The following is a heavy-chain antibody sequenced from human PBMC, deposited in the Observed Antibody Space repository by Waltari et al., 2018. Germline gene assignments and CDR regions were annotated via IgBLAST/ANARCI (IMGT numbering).Heavy chain of an antibody. Sequence: EVQLVESGGGLVQPGRSLRLSCAASGFTFEDYAMHWVRQAPGKGLEWVSGISWKSGTIGKAASVKGRLTISRATAKNSLYRQRTGLRGEDTAFYYCAKDPRVGGMAVAGGGGYWGQGTLATVS. V-gene: IGHV3-9*01. CDR3: AKDPRVGGMAVAGGGGY. CDR2: ISWKSGTI. D-gene: IGHD6-19*01. CDR1: GFTFEDYA. J-gene: IGHJ4*02.